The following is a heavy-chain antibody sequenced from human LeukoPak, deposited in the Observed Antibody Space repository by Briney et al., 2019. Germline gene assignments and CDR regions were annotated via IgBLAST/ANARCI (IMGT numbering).Heavy chain of an antibody. CDR2: IDQDGSDK. D-gene: IGHD6-13*01. J-gene: IGHJ4*02. Sequence: GGSLRLSCAASGFIFSRHWMTWVRQAPGKGLEWVANIDQDGSDKLYVDSVKGRFTISRDNAKNSLYLQLNSLRAEDTAMYYCVRDQGAAGDYWGQGTLVFVSS. CDR3: VRDQGAAGDY. V-gene: IGHV3-7*01. CDR1: GFIFSRHW.